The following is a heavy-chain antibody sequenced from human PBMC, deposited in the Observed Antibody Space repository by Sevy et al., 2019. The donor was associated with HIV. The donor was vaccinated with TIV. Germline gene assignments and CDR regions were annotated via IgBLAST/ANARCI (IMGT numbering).Heavy chain of an antibody. V-gene: IGHV3-7*01. Sequence: GGSLRLSCAASGFTFNSYWMSWVRQAPGKGLEWLANIKQDGSETKYVDSVKGRFTISRDNAKNSLYLQMNSLRAEDTAAYYCARAPLVPAAADYWGQGILVTVSS. CDR1: GFTFNSYW. CDR2: IKQDGSET. CDR3: ARAPLVPAAADY. D-gene: IGHD2-2*01. J-gene: IGHJ4*02.